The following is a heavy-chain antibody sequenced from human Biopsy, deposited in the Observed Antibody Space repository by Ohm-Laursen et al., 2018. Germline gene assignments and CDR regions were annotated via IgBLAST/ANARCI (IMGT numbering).Heavy chain of an antibody. CDR1: GYSFTKYY. D-gene: IGHD3-9*01. V-gene: IGHV1-46*01. J-gene: IGHJ6*02. Sequence: ASVKVSCKSSGYSFTKYYINWVRQAPGQGLEWMGIINPTGGTTSYAEKFQGRVTLTRDTSTGTVYLELNSLIYEDTALYYWARDKTGSSVFGPYYYGMDVWGQGTTVTVSS. CDR3: ARDKTGSSVFGPYYYGMDV. CDR2: INPTGGTT.